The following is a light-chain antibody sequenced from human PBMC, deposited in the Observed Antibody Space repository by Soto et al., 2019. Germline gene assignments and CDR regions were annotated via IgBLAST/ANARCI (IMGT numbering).Light chain of an antibody. CDR3: QQYGGSPQT. Sequence: EIVLTQSPGTLALSPGEGATLSCRASQSVSKYLAWYQQNPGQAPRLLIYGASSMATGIPDSFSGSGSGTDFTLTISRLEPEDFAVYYCQQYGGSPQTFGQGTKVEIK. CDR1: QSVSKY. CDR2: GAS. V-gene: IGKV3-20*01. J-gene: IGKJ1*01.